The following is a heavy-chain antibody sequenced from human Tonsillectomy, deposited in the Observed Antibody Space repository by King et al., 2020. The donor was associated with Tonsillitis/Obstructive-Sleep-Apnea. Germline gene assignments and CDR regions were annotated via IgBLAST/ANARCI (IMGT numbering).Heavy chain of an antibody. J-gene: IGHJ3*02. CDR2: INPNSGGT. CDR3: ARVNYYGSGSPYRIGAFDI. CDR1: GYTFTGYY. D-gene: IGHD3-10*01. V-gene: IGHV1-2*06. Sequence: QLVQSGAEVKKPGASVKVSCQASGYTFTGYYMHWVRQAPGQGLEWMGRINPNSGGTNYAQQFQGRVTMTRDTSISTAYMELSRLTSDDTAVYYCARVNYYGSGSPYRIGAFDIWGQGTMVTVSS.